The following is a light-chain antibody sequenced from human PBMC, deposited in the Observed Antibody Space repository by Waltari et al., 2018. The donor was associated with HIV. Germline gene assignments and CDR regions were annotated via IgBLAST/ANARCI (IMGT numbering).Light chain of an antibody. CDR2: EVS. J-gene: IGLJ2*01. CDR1: SSDVGRYAY. V-gene: IGLV2-8*01. Sequence: QSALTQPPSASGSPGQSATIACTGTSSDVGRYAYVPWYQQHPGKAPKLMIYEVSKRPSGVPDRFSGSKSGNTASLTVSGLQAEDEADYYCSSFAGTNNLVFGGGTKLTVL. CDR3: SSFAGTNNLV.